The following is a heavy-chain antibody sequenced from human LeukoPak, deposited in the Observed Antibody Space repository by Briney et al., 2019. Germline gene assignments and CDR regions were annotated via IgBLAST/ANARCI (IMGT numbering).Heavy chain of an antibody. CDR2: IYTSGST. J-gene: IGHJ4*02. CDR3: ARKHWNDAPFDY. V-gene: IGHV4-61*02. D-gene: IGHD1-1*01. CDR1: GGSISSGSYY. Sequence: TSETLSHTCTVSGGSISSGSYYWSWIRQPAGKGLEWIGRIYTSGSTNYNPSLKSRVTISVDTSKNQFSLKLSSVTAADTAVYYCARKHWNDAPFDYWGQGTLVTVSS.